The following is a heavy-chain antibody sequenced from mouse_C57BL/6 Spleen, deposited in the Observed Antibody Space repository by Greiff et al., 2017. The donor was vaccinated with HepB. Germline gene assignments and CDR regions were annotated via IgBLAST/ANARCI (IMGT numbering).Heavy chain of an antibody. CDR2: IDPEDGDT. CDR3: TLDSNQGYFDV. Sequence: EVKLQQSGAELVRPGASVKLSCTASGFNIKDYYMHWVKQRPEQGLEWIGRIDPEDGDTEYAPKFQGKATMTADTSSNTAYLQLSSLTSEDTAVYYCTLDSNQGYFDVWGTGTTVTVSS. V-gene: IGHV14-1*01. J-gene: IGHJ1*03. D-gene: IGHD2-5*01. CDR1: GFNIKDYY.